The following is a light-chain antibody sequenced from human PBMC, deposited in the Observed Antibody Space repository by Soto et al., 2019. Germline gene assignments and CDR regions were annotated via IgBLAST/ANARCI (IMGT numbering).Light chain of an antibody. CDR2: AAS. V-gene: IGKV1-9*01. CDR3: QQRKSYPIT. Sequence: DIQLTQSPSFLSASVGDRVTITCRASQDINTYLAWYQQKPGKAPKLLIFAASTLQNGVPSRFSGSGYGTEFTVKITSLQPEDFATYYCQQRKSYPITFGQGTRLEIK. J-gene: IGKJ5*01. CDR1: QDINTY.